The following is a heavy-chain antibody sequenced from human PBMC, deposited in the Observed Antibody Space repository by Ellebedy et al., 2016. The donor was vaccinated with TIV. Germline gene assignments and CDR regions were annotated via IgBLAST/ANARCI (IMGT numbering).Heavy chain of an antibody. CDR2: ITYSGDTT. J-gene: IGHJ4*02. Sequence: GESLKISXEASGFTFSNAWMSWVRQAPGKGLEWVSCITYSGDTTYYADSVKGRFTISRDNSKNTLYLQMNSLRAEDTAVYYCAKHYSGTYSFDYWGQGTLVTVSS. V-gene: IGHV3-23*01. CDR1: GFTFSNAW. CDR3: AKHYSGTYSFDY. D-gene: IGHD1-26*01.